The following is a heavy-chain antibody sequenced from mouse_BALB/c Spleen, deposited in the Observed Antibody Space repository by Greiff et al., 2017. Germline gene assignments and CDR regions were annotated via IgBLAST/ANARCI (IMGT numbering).Heavy chain of an antibody. V-gene: IGHV5-17*02. Sequence: EVQLVESGGGLVQPGGSRKLSCAASGFTFSSFGMHWVRQAPEKGLEWVAYISSGSSTIYYADTVKGRFTISRDNPKNTLFLQMTSLRSEDTAMYYCARENYGYYAMDYWGQGTSVTVSS. CDR1: GFTFSSFG. J-gene: IGHJ4*01. D-gene: IGHD1-2*01. CDR3: ARENYGYYAMDY. CDR2: ISSGSSTI.